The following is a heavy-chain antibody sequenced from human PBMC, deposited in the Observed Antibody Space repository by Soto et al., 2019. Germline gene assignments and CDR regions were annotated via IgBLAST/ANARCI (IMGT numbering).Heavy chain of an antibody. J-gene: IGHJ1*01. V-gene: IGHV3-30*18. D-gene: IGHD3-9*01. CDR1: GFTFSSYG. CDR2: ISYDGSNK. Sequence: QVQLVESGGGVVQPGRSLRLSCAASGFTFSSYGMHWVRQAPGKGLEWVAVISYDGSNKYYADSVKGRFTISRDNSKNTLYLQMNSLIAEDTAVYYCAKGPKYYDILTGYYIRPEYFQHWGQGTLVTVSS. CDR3: AKGPKYYDILTGYYIRPEYFQH.